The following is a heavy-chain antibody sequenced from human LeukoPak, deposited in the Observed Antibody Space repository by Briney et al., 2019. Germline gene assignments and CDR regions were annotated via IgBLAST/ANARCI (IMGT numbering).Heavy chain of an antibody. CDR1: GFTFSGYW. J-gene: IGHJ4*02. CDR3: ARESKGRSKIDY. Sequence: GGSLRLSCAASGFTFSGYWMSWVRQAPGRGLEWVANINKDGSERYNVDSVKGRYTISRDNANKSLYLQMNSLRAEDTSVYYCARESKGRSKIDYWGQGTLVTVSS. CDR2: INKDGSER. D-gene: IGHD4-17*01. V-gene: IGHV3-7*01.